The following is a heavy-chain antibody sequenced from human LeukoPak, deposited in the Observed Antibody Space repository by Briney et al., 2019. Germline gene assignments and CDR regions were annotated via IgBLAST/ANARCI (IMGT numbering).Heavy chain of an antibody. D-gene: IGHD6-19*01. J-gene: IGHJ3*02. Sequence: GGSLRLSCAASGFTVSTNYMSWVRQAPGEGLEWVALISNDGSDKYYADSVKGRFTISRDNSKKTLYLQLNSLRTEDTAVYYCARTIAVAGPDAFDIWGQGTMVTVSS. CDR1: GFTVSTNY. CDR3: ARTIAVAGPDAFDI. CDR2: ISNDGSDK. V-gene: IGHV3-30*03.